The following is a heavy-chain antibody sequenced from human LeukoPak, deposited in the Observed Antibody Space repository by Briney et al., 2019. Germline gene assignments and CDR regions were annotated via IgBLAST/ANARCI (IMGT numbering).Heavy chain of an antibody. CDR2: ISYDGSNK. D-gene: IGHD3/OR15-3a*01. Sequence: GGSLRPSCAASGFTFSSYAMHWVRQAPGKGLEWVAVISYDGSNKYYADSVKGRFTISRDNSKNTLYLQMNSLRAEDTAVYYCARSGRVTYYYYMDVWGKGTTVTVSS. CDR3: ARSGRVTYYYYMDV. V-gene: IGHV3-30*01. J-gene: IGHJ6*03. CDR1: GFTFSSYA.